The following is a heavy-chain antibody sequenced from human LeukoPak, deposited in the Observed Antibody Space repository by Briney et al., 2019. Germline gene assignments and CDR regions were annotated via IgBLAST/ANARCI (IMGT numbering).Heavy chain of an antibody. D-gene: IGHD2-15*01. CDR3: VRALAPVVEFYNY. Sequence: ASVKVSCKASGCTFISYNIHWVRQAPGPGLEWMGIINPSVGSTTYAQKFQGRVTITTDKSPSTVYMELISLRCEDTAVYYCVRALAPVVEFYNYWGQGKLVTVSS. CDR1: GCTFISYN. J-gene: IGHJ4*02. CDR2: INPSVGST. V-gene: IGHV1-46*03.